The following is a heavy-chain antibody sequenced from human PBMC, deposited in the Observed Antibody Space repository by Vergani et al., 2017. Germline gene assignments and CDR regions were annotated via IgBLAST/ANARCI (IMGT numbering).Heavy chain of an antibody. CDR2: ISGSGGST. D-gene: IGHD2-2*02. CDR3: AKDRLGPIVVVPAAIRDDY. CDR1: GFTFSSYA. V-gene: IGHV3-23*01. Sequence: EVQLLESGGGLVKPGGSLRLSCAASGFTFSSYAMSWVRQAPGKGLEWVSAISGSGGSTYYADSVKGRFTISRDNSKTTLYLQMNSLRAEDTAVYYCAKDRLGPIVVVPAAIRDDYWGQGTLVAVSS. J-gene: IGHJ4*02.